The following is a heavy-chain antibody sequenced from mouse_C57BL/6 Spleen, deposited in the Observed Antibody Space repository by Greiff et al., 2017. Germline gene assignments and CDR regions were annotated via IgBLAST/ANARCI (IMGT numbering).Heavy chain of an antibody. J-gene: IGHJ4*01. CDR3: ARIRYYDYDEDAMDY. Sequence: QVQLQQPGTELVKPGASVKLSCKASGYTFTSYWMHWVKQRPGQGLEWIGNINPSNGGTNYNEKFKSKATLTVDKSSSTAYMQLSSLTSEDSAVYYFARIRYYDYDEDAMDYWGQGTSVTVSS. CDR2: INPSNGGT. V-gene: IGHV1-53*01. CDR1: GYTFTSYW. D-gene: IGHD2-4*01.